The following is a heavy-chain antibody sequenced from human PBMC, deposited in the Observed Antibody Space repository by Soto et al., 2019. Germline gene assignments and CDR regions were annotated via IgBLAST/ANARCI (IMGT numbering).Heavy chain of an antibody. J-gene: IGHJ6*02. V-gene: IGHV3-30-3*01. CDR3: ARASTPGDCYGMDV. CDR2: ISYDGSNK. Sequence: QVQLVESGGGVVQPGRSLRLSCAASGFTFSSYAMHWVRQAPGKGLEWVAVISYDGSNKYYADSVKGRFTISRDNSKNTLDLQMNSRRAEDTAGYYRARASTPGDCYGMDVWGQGPTGTVSS. D-gene: IGHD3-10*01. CDR1: GFTFSSYA.